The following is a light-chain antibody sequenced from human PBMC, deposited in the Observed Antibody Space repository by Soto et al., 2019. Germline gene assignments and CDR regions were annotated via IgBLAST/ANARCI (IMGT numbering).Light chain of an antibody. Sequence: QSVLTQPASVSGSPGQSITVSCTGTSSDVGAYNLVSWYQQYPGKAPKLMIYEVSNRPSGVSNRFSGSKSGNTASLTISGLQAEDEADYYCSSYTSSSVVFGGGTKVTVL. CDR2: EVS. CDR3: SSYTSSSVV. V-gene: IGLV2-14*02. J-gene: IGLJ2*01. CDR1: SSDVGAYNL.